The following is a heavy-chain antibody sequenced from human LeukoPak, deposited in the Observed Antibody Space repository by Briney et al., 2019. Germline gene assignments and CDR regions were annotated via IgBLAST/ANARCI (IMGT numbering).Heavy chain of an antibody. J-gene: IGHJ4*02. CDR1: GFTFSSYA. CDR3: AKDPTKVKNRITMIVVNFDY. Sequence: GGSLRLSCAASGFTFSSYAMSWVRQAPGKGLEWVSAISGSGGSTYYADSVKGRFTISRDNSKNTLYLQMNSLRAEDTAVYYCAKDPTKVKNRITMIVVNFDYRGQGTLVTVSS. D-gene: IGHD3-22*01. V-gene: IGHV3-23*01. CDR2: ISGSGGST.